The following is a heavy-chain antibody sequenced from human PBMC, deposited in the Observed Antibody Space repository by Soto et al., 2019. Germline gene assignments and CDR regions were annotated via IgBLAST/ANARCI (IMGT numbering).Heavy chain of an antibody. Sequence: GGSLRLSCAASGFTFSSYAMSWVRQAPGKGLEWVSAISGSGGSTYYADSVKGRFTISRDNSKNTLYLQMNSLRAEDTAVYYCAKAYDFWSGYLSFDYWGQGTLVTVSS. CDR3: AKAYDFWSGYLSFDY. V-gene: IGHV3-23*01. CDR1: GFTFSSYA. D-gene: IGHD3-3*01. CDR2: ISGSGGST. J-gene: IGHJ4*02.